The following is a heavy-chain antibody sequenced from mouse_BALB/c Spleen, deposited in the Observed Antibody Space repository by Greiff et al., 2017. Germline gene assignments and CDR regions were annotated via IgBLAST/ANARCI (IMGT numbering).Heavy chain of an antibody. J-gene: IGHJ3*01. CDR1: GYAFSSYW. CDR3: ARETMITSFAY. Sequence: VKLQESGAELVRPGSSVKISCKASGYAFSSYWMNWVKQRPGQGLEWIGQIYPGDGDTNYNGKFKGKATLTADKSSSTAYMQLSSLTSEDSAVYFCARETMITSFAYWGQGTLVTVSA. V-gene: IGHV1-80*01. CDR2: IYPGDGDT. D-gene: IGHD2-4*01.